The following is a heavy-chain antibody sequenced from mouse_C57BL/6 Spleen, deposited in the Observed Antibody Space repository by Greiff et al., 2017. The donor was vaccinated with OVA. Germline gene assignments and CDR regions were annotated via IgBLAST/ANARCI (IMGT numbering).Heavy chain of an antibody. D-gene: IGHD1-1*01. CDR3: AKRDGSSYDY. CDR1: GYTFTSYW. V-gene: IGHV1-69*01. J-gene: IGHJ2*01. CDR2: IDPSDSYT. Sequence: QVQLQQPGAELVMPGASVKLSCKASGYTFTSYWMHWVKQRPGQGLEWIGEIDPSDSYTNYNQKFKGKSTLTVDKSSSTAYMQHRSLTSEDSAVYYCAKRDGSSYDYWGQGTTLTVSS.